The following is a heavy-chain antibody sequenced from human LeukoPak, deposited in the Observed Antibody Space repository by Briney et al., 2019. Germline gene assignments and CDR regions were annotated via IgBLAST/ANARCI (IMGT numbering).Heavy chain of an antibody. J-gene: IGHJ4*02. CDR2: IRSDGTTK. CDR1: GFTLRDSD. V-gene: IGHV3-33*01. Sequence: GKSLRLSCTVSGFTLRDSDIDWVRQAPGKGLEWVAKIRSDGTTKHFADSVKGRFTISGDNYRNIVYLQMSSLRAEDTAIYYCVTFDHWGQGTLVTVSS. CDR3: VTFDH.